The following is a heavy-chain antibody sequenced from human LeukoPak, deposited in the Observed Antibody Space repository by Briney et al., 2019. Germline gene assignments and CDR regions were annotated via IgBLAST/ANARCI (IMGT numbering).Heavy chain of an antibody. CDR2: INWNGGST. D-gene: IGHD3-22*01. J-gene: IGHJ6*02. CDR1: GFTFDDYG. CDR3: ARIMGGGYPNYGMDV. V-gene: IGHV3-20*01. Sequence: LTGGCLRLSCAASGFTFDDYGMSCVRQTPGKGLEWVSGINWNGGSTGYADSVKGRFTISRDNAKNSLYLQMSSLRAEDTALYHCARIMGGGYPNYGMDVWGQGTTVTVSS.